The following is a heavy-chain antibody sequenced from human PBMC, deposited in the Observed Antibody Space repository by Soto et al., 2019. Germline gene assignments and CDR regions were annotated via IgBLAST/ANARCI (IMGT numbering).Heavy chain of an antibody. CDR1: GGSISSSSYY. J-gene: IGHJ4*02. CDR3: ARYCSGGSCPFDY. V-gene: IGHV4-39*01. D-gene: IGHD2-15*01. CDR2: IYYSGST. Sequence: SETLSLTCTVSGGSISSSSYYWGWIRQPPGKGLEWIGSIYYSGSTYYNPSLKSRVTISVDTSKNQFSLKLSSVTAADTAVYYCARYCSGGSCPFDYWGQGTLVTVSS.